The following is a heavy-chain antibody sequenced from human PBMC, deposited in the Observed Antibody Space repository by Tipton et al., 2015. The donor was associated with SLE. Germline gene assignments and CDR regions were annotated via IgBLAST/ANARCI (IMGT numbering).Heavy chain of an antibody. CDR1: GGSISSSSYY. J-gene: IGHJ3*02. D-gene: IGHD3-22*01. Sequence: TLSLTCTVSGGSISSSSYYWGWIRQPPGKGLEWIGSIYYSGSTYYNPSLKSRVTISVDTSKNQFSLKLSSVTAADTAVYYCARRHYYDSSGYPGAFDIWGQGTMVTVSS. CDR3: ARRHYYDSSGYPGAFDI. V-gene: IGHV4-39*07. CDR2: IYYSGST.